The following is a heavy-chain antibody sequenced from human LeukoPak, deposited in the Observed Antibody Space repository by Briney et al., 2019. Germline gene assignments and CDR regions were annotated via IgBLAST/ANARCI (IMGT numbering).Heavy chain of an antibody. J-gene: IGHJ4*02. V-gene: IGHV5-51*01. CDR2: IHPPDSDT. Sequence: GEPLKISCKASGYSFTSYWIGWVRQMPGKGLEWMGIIHPPDSDTRYSPSFQGQVTISADKSINTAYLQWNSLKASDTAMYYCARWGGYCTGGSCYPLYYFDSWGQGTLVTVSS. D-gene: IGHD2-15*01. CDR3: ARWGGYCTGGSCYPLYYFDS. CDR1: GYSFTSYW.